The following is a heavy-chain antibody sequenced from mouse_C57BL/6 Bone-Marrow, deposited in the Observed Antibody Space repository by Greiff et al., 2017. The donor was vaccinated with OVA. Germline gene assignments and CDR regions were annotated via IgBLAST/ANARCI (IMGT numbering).Heavy chain of an antibody. CDR2: INPNNGGT. J-gene: IGHJ3*01. CDR3: ARWENYGSSSAWFAY. CDR1: GYTFTDYN. Sequence: VQLKESGPELVKPVASVKIPCKASGYTFTDYNMDWVKQSHGKSLEWIGDINPNNGGTIYNQKFKGKATLTVDKSSSTAYMELRSLTSEDTAVYYCARWENYGSSSAWFAYWGQGTLVTVSA. D-gene: IGHD1-1*01. V-gene: IGHV1-18*01.